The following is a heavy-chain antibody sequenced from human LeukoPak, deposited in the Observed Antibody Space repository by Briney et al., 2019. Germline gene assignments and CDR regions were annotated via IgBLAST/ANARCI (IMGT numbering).Heavy chain of an antibody. J-gene: IGHJ4*02. CDR2: IFHSGST. Sequence: SETLSLTCAVSGGSINSSNWWSWTRQPPGKGLEWIGEIFHSGSTNYNPSLKSRLIISIDKSKNQFSLKLSSVTAADTAVYYCARDHEDFDYWGQGTLVTVSS. CDR1: GGSINSSNW. V-gene: IGHV4-4*02. CDR3: ARDHEDFDY.